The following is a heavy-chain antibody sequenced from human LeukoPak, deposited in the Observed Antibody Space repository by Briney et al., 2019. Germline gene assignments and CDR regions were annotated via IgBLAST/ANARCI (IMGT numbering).Heavy chain of an antibody. V-gene: IGHV4-31*03. Sequence: SETLSLTCIVSGGSISNGGHYWSWIHQHPGKGLEWIGYIFYSGSTYYNPSLKSRVTISVDTSKNQFSLKLSSVTAADTAVYYCARTRYSSSYHAFDNWGQGTLVTVSS. D-gene: IGHD3-3*01. CDR3: ARTRYSSSYHAFDN. CDR1: GGSISNGGHY. CDR2: IFYSGST. J-gene: IGHJ4*02.